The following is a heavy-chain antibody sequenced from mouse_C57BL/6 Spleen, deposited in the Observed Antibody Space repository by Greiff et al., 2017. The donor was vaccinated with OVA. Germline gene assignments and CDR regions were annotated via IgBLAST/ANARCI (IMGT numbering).Heavy chain of an antibody. V-gene: IGHV1-50*01. CDR1: GYTFTSYW. Sequence: QVQLQQPGAELVKPGASVKLSCKASGYTFTSYWMQWVKQRPGQGLEWIGEIDPSDSYTNYNQKFKGKATLTVDTSSSTAYMQRSSLTSEDSAVYYCARRGVSNWYFDVWGTGTTVTVSS. CDR3: ARRGVSNWYFDV. J-gene: IGHJ1*03. D-gene: IGHD1-1*01. CDR2: IDPSDSYT.